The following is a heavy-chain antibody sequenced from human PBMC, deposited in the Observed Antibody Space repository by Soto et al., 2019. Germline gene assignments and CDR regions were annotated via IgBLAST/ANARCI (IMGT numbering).Heavy chain of an antibody. Sequence: ASVKVSCKASGFTFTSSAVQWVRQARGQRLEWIGWIVVGSGNTNYAQKFQERVTITRDMSTSTAYMELSSLRSEDTAVYYCAAEEWELPSNFDYWGQGTLVTVSS. D-gene: IGHD1-26*01. CDR2: IVVGSGNT. CDR3: AAEEWELPSNFDY. J-gene: IGHJ4*02. CDR1: GFTFTSSA. V-gene: IGHV1-58*01.